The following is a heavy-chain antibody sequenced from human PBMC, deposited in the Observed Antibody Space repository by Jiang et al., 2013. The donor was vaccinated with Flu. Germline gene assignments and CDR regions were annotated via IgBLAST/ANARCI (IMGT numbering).Heavy chain of an antibody. J-gene: IGHJ3*02. CDR2: INHSGST. V-gene: IGHV4-34*01. Sequence: GPGLVKPSETLSLTCAVYGGSFSGYYWSWIRQPPGKGLEWIGEINHSGSTNYNPSLKSRVTISVDTSKNQFSLKLSSVTAADTAVYYCARSKLHGMHIVVVTAKAFDIWGQGTMVTVSS. CDR3: ARSKLHGMHIVVVTAKAFDI. D-gene: IGHD2-21*02. CDR1: GGSFSGYY.